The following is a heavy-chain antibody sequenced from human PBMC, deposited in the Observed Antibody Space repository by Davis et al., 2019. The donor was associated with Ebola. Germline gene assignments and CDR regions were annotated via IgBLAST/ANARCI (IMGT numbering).Heavy chain of an antibody. Sequence: DSVKVSCKASGYTFTSYGISWVRQAPGQGPEWMGWISAFNGKTNYAQKFQGRVTMTTDTSTSTAYMEVGSLKSDDTAVYYCARAQFPTTSDHWGQGTLVTVSS. CDR1: GYTFTSYG. V-gene: IGHV1-18*01. CDR2: ISAFNGKT. J-gene: IGHJ4*02. CDR3: ARAQFPTTSDH. D-gene: IGHD1-1*01.